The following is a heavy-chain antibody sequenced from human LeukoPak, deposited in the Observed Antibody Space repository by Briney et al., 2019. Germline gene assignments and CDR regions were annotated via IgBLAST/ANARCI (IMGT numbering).Heavy chain of an antibody. V-gene: IGHV3-64D*06. D-gene: IGHD3-9*01. CDR2: ISSNGGST. CDR1: GFTFRSYA. CDR3: VKAGTLNYDILTGYYTRTEYYFDY. J-gene: IGHJ4*02. Sequence: GGSLRLSCSASGFTFRSYAMHWVRQAPGKGLEYVSAISSNGGSTYYADSVNGRFTISRDNSKNTLYLQMSSLRAEDTAVCYCVKAGTLNYDILTGYYTRTEYYFDYWGQGTLVTVSS.